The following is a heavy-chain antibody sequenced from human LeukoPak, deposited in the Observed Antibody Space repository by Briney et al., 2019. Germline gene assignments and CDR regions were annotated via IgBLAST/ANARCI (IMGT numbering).Heavy chain of an antibody. J-gene: IGHJ4*02. Sequence: GGSLRLSCAASGFTFSSYSMNWVRQVPGKGLEWVSSISSSSSYIYYADSVKGRFTISRDNAKNSLYLQMNSLRAEDTAVYYCARDLWFGESYWGQGTLVTVSS. CDR1: GFTFSSYS. CDR3: ARDLWFGESY. CDR2: ISSSSSYI. V-gene: IGHV3-21*01. D-gene: IGHD3-10*01.